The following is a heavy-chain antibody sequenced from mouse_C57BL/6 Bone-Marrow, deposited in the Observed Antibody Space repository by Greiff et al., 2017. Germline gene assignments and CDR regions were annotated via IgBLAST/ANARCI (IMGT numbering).Heavy chain of an antibody. Sequence: VQLQQSGAELVKPGASVKLSCTAYGFNIKDYYMHWVKQRTEQGREWIGRIDPEDGETKYAPKFQGKATITADTSSKTAYLQLSSLTSEDTAVYYCARVFITTVSYYAMDYWGQGTAVTVSS. D-gene: IGHD1-1*01. CDR1: GFNIKDYY. J-gene: IGHJ4*01. V-gene: IGHV14-2*01. CDR3: ARVFITTVSYYAMDY. CDR2: IDPEDGET.